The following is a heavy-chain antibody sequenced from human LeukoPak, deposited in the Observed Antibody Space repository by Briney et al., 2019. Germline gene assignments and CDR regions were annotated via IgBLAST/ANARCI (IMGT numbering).Heavy chain of an antibody. Sequence: GGSLRLSCAASGFTFSAYWMSWVRQAPGKGLVWVSRIASDGSSTTYADSVKGRFSISRDNAKNTLYLQMNSLRVEDTAVYYCARGRPHGNDYWGQGTLVTVSS. CDR1: GFTFSAYW. J-gene: IGHJ4*02. CDR3: ARGRPHGNDY. CDR2: IASDGSST. V-gene: IGHV3-74*01. D-gene: IGHD4-23*01.